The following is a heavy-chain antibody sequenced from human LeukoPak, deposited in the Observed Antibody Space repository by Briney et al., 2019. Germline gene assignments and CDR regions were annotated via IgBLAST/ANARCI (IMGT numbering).Heavy chain of an antibody. CDR3: ARVRYYDSSGYYWFDP. CDR2: IYYSGST. Sequence: SETLSLTCTVSGGSISSGSYYWSWIRQPPGKGLEWIGYIYYSGSTNYNPSLKSRVTISVDTSKNQFSLKLSSVTAADTAVYYCARVRYYDSSGYYWFDPWGQGTLVTVSS. J-gene: IGHJ5*02. D-gene: IGHD3-22*01. V-gene: IGHV4-61*01. CDR1: GGSISSGSYY.